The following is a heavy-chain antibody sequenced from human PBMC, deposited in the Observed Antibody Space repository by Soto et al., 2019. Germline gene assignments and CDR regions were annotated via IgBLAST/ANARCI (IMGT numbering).Heavy chain of an antibody. V-gene: IGHV3-23*01. CDR3: AREGGGFYYYYYMDV. J-gene: IGHJ6*03. Sequence: EVQLLESGGGLVQPGGSLRLSCAASGFTFTSYAMSWVRQAPGKGLEWVSAISGSGGSTYYADSVKGRFTISRDNSQNTLYLQMNSLRAEDTAVYYGAREGGGFYYYYYMDVWGKGTTVTVSS. D-gene: IGHD3-16*01. CDR1: GFTFTSYA. CDR2: ISGSGGST.